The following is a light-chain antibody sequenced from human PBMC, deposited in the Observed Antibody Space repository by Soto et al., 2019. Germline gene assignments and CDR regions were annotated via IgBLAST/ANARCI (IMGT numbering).Light chain of an antibody. CDR2: AAS. CDR3: QQGNTWPWT. CDR1: QSVGSS. V-gene: IGKV3-11*01. Sequence: EVVLTQYPATLSLSPGERATLSCRASQSVGSSLAWYQQKLGQAPRLLIYAASDRATGIPGRFSGSGSGTDFTLIISSLEPEDFAFYYCQQGNTWPWTFGQGTKVDI. J-gene: IGKJ1*01.